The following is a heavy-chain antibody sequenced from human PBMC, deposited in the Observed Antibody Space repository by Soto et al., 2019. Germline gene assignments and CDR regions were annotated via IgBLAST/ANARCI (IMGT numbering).Heavy chain of an antibody. J-gene: IGHJ3*02. V-gene: IGHV4-34*01. CDR3: ARGNSPLGYCSGGSCYVGAFDI. D-gene: IGHD2-15*01. CDR2: INHSGST. Sequence: QVQLQQWGAGLLKPSETLSLTCAVYGGSFSGYYWSWIRQPPGKGLEWIGEINHSGSTNYNPSLKSRVTISVDTSKNQCSLKLSSVTAADTAVYYCARGNSPLGYCSGGSCYVGAFDIWGQGTMVTVSS. CDR1: GGSFSGYY.